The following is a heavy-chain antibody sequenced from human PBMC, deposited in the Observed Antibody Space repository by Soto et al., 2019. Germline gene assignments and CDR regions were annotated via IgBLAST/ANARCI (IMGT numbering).Heavy chain of an antibody. CDR1: GGSISSYY. Sequence: SETLSLTCTVSGGSISSYYWSWIRQPPGKGLEWIGYIYYSGSTNYNPSLKSRVTISVDTSKNQFSLKLSSVTAADTAVYYCARCYYDSSGYYDYWGQGTLVPVSS. J-gene: IGHJ4*02. D-gene: IGHD3-22*01. CDR2: IYYSGST. V-gene: IGHV4-59*01. CDR3: ARCYYDSSGYYDY.